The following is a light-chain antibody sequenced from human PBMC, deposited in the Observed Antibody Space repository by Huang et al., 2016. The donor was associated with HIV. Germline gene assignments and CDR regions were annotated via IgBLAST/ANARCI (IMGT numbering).Light chain of an antibody. CDR3: QQYNNWPYT. Sequence: DTVMTQTPATLSVSPGARATLSCRASQSGGSKLAGFQQKPGQAPRLLIHGASTRATGIPARFSGSGSGTEFTLTISSLQSEDFAVYYCQQYNNWPYTFGQGTKLEIK. J-gene: IGKJ2*01. V-gene: IGKV3-15*01. CDR1: QSGGSK. CDR2: GAS.